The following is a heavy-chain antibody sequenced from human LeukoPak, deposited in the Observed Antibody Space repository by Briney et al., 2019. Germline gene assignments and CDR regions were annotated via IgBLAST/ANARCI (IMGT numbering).Heavy chain of an antibody. J-gene: IGHJ4*02. CDR1: GGTFSSYA. Sequence: GASVKVSCKASGGTFSSYAISWVRQAPGQGLEWMGGIIPIFGTANYAQKFQGRVTITADESTSTAYMELSSLRSEDTAVYYCARWRFGDGYNPVYFDHWGQGTLVTVSS. CDR2: IIPIFGTA. V-gene: IGHV1-69*13. D-gene: IGHD5-24*01. CDR3: ARWRFGDGYNPVYFDH.